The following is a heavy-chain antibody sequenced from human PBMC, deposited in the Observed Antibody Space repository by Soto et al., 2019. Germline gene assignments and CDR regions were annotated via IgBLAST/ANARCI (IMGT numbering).Heavy chain of an antibody. CDR3: ARLGHITNYGMAA. CDR2: IIPLFGTS. Sequence: QVQLVLSGSEVKKPGSSVKVSFEASVGTFSSYPINWVLQAPGQGLEWMGGIIPLFGTSNYAQKFQGRVTITADVSTSTAYTELRRLRSEDTAVYYCARLGHITNYGMAAWGQETKVTVSS. D-gene: IGHD1-26*01. CDR1: VGTFSSYP. V-gene: IGHV1-69*01. J-gene: IGHJ6*02.